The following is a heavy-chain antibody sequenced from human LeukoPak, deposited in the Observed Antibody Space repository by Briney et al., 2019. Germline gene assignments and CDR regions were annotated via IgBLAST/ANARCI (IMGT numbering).Heavy chain of an antibody. V-gene: IGHV4-34*01. J-gene: IGHJ4*02. Sequence: SETLSLTCAVYGGSFGGYYWTWIRQPPGKGLEWIEEINHSGSTNYNASLKSRVTISVDTSKNQFSLRLSSVTAADTAVYYCARASAYSSSSGVNYWDQGTLVTVSS. CDR3: ARASAYSSSSGVNY. CDR2: INHSGST. D-gene: IGHD6-6*01. CDR1: GGSFGGYY.